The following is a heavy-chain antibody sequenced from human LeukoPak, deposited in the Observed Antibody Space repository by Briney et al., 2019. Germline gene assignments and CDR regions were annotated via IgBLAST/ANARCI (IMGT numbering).Heavy chain of an antibody. CDR3: AKDQSYAYDY. CDR1: GFTFSSYA. Sequence: GGSLRLSCAASGFTFSSYAMSWVRQAPGTGLEWVSAISGSGGSTFYADSVKGRFTISRDNSKNTLYLQMNSLRAEDTAVYYCAKDQSYAYDYWGQGTLVTVSS. CDR2: ISGSGGST. J-gene: IGHJ4*02. D-gene: IGHD3-16*01. V-gene: IGHV3-23*01.